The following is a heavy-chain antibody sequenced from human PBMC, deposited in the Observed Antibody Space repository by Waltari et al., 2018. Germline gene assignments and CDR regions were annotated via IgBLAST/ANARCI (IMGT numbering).Heavy chain of an antibody. D-gene: IGHD6-13*01. CDR1: GFTFSNAW. J-gene: IGHJ6*02. CDR3: SSSSWPYYYYYGMDV. V-gene: IGHV3-15*07. Sequence: EVQLVESGGGLVKPGGSLRLSCAASGFTFSNAWMNWVRQAPVTGLEWVGRIKSKTDGGTTDYAAPVKGRFTISRDDSKNTLYLQMNSLKTEDTAVYYCSSSSWPYYYYYGMDVWGQGTTVTVSS. CDR2: IKSKTDGGTT.